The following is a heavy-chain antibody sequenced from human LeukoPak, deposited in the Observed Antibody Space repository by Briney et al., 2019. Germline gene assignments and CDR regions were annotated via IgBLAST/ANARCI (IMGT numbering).Heavy chain of an antibody. CDR2: IYTSGST. CDR1: GGSISSGSYY. Sequence: SQTLSLTCTVSGGSISSGSYYWSWIRQPAGKGLEWIGRIYTSGSTNYNPSLKSRVTISVDTSKNQFSLKLSSVTAADTAVYYCAVKERGYSYGYYGYWGQGTLVTVSS. CDR3: AVKERGYSYGYYGY. V-gene: IGHV4-61*02. J-gene: IGHJ4*02. D-gene: IGHD5-18*01.